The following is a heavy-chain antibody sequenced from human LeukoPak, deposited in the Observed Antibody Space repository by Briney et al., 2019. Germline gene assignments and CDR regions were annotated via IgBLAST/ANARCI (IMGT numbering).Heavy chain of an antibody. D-gene: IGHD2-15*01. V-gene: IGHV3-7*01. CDR1: GFTFSNYW. Sequence: PGGSLRLSCAASGFTFSNYWMSWVRQAPGKGLEWVANIKQDGSEKSYVGSVTGRFTISRDNAKNSLYMQMNSLGAEDTAVYYCVRQRRYCSGDSCYQRTFDYWGQGTLVTVSS. CDR3: VRQRRYCSGDSCYQRTFDY. CDR2: IKQDGSEK. J-gene: IGHJ4*02.